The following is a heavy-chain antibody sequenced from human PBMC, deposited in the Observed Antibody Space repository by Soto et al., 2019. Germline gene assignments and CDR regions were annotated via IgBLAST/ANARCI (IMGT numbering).Heavy chain of an antibody. V-gene: IGHV1-2*04. CDR1: RYTFTGYY. Sequence: GPSVKXSCKASRYTFTGYYMHWVRQAPGQGLEWMGWINPNSGGTNYAQKFQGWVTMTRDTSISTAYMELSRLRSDDTAVYYCARSWGIAVAGTALGAFDIWGQGTMVTVSS. CDR2: INPNSGGT. D-gene: IGHD6-19*01. J-gene: IGHJ3*02. CDR3: ARSWGIAVAGTALGAFDI.